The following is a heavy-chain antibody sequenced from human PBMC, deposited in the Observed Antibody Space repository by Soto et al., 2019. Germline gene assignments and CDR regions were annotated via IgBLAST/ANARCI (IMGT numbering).Heavy chain of an antibody. Sequence: QVQLQQWGTRLLKPSETLSLTCAVYGGSFRGYYWTWIRQPPGKGLEWIGEIDHSGSTNYNPSLKSRVTISVDTSKNQFSLKLASVTAADTAVYYCARVEYTYNYRGLDYWGQGTLVTVSS. CDR3: ARVEYTYNYRGLDY. CDR1: GGSFRGYY. V-gene: IGHV4-34*01. J-gene: IGHJ4*02. D-gene: IGHD3-16*01. CDR2: IDHSGST.